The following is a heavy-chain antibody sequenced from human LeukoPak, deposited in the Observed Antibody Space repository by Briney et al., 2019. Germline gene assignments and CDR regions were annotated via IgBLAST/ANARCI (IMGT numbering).Heavy chain of an antibody. D-gene: IGHD3-22*01. CDR3: ARWRSSSHYWDS. CDR1: GVSISNYY. Sequence: SETLSLTCTVSGVSISNYYWNWIRQPPGKALDWIGYVYFTGSTNYNPSLKSRVTLSIDTSKSQLSLKLSSVTAADTAVYYCARWRSSSHYWDSWGQGTLVTVSS. V-gene: IGHV4-59*01. J-gene: IGHJ4*02. CDR2: VYFTGST.